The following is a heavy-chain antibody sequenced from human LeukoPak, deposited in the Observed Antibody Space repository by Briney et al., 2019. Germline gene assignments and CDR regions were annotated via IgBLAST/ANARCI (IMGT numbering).Heavy chain of an antibody. D-gene: IGHD1-26*01. CDR3: ARVGATRGYFDY. V-gene: IGHV4-59*01. CDR2: IYYSGST. J-gene: IGHJ4*02. Sequence: SETLSLTCTVSGGAISSYYWSGIRQPPGKGLEWIGYIYYSGSTNYNPSLKSRVTISVDTSKNQFSLKLSSVTAADTAVYYCARVGATRGYFDYWGQGTLVTVSS. CDR1: GGAISSYY.